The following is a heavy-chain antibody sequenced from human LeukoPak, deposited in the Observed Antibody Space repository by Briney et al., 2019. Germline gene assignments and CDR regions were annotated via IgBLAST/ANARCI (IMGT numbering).Heavy chain of an antibody. Sequence: SVKVSCKASGGIFSSFPISWVRQAPGQGLEWMGRLIPIVHTATYAQKLQGRVTMTTDTSTSTAYMELRSLRSDDTAVYYCARDSSSWYVEFDYWGQGTLVTVSS. D-gene: IGHD6-13*01. CDR2: LIPIVHTA. CDR1: GGIFSSFP. CDR3: ARDSSSWYVEFDY. J-gene: IGHJ4*02. V-gene: IGHV1-69*08.